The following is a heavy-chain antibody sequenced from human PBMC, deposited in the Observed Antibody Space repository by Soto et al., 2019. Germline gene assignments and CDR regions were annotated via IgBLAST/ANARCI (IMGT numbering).Heavy chain of an antibody. CDR1: GGSISSGGYY. Sequence: QVQLQESGPGLVKPSQTLSLTCTVSGGSISSGGYYWSWIRQHPGKGLEWIGYIYYSGSTYYNPSLKCRVTISVDTSKNQFSLKLSSVTAADTAVYYCARDSSGWYSHFDYWGQGTLVTVSS. D-gene: IGHD6-19*01. V-gene: IGHV4-31*03. CDR3: ARDSSGWYSHFDY. J-gene: IGHJ4*02. CDR2: IYYSGST.